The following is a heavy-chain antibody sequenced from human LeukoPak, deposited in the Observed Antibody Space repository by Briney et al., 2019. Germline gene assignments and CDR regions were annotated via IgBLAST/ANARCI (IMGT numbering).Heavy chain of an antibody. CDR1: GYTFTGYY. CDR2: INPNSGGT. Sequence: GASVKVSCKASGYTFTGYYMHWVRQAPGQGLEWMGWINPNSGGTNYAQKFQGRVATTAGKATSTAYMELSSLRSEDTAVYYCAGGRTDIVVVPATLRNYYFDYWGQGTLVTVSS. V-gene: IGHV1-2*02. D-gene: IGHD2-2*01. J-gene: IGHJ4*02. CDR3: AGGRTDIVVVPATLRNYYFDY.